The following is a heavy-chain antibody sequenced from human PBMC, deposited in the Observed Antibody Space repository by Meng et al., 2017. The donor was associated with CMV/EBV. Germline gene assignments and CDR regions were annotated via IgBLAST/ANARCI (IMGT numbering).Heavy chain of an antibody. J-gene: IGHJ6*02. CDR3: ARDHRSMDV. Sequence: GESLKISCAASGFTFSSYWMRWVRQAPGKGLVWVSRINSDGSSTSYADSVKGRFTISRDNAKNTLYLQMNSLRAEDTAVYYCARDHRSMDVWGQGTTVTVSS. CDR1: GFTFSSYW. CDR2: INSDGSST. V-gene: IGHV3-74*01.